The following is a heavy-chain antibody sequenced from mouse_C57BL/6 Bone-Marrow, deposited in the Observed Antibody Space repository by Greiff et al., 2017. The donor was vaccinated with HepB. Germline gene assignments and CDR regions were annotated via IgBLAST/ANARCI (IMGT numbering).Heavy chain of an antibody. V-gene: IGHV10-3*01. CDR3: VRDRADDYDIAWFAY. J-gene: IGHJ3*01. Sequence: EVQLQQSGGGLVQPKGSLKLSCAASGFTFNTYAMHWVRQAPGKGLEWVARIRSKSSNYATYYADSVKDRFTISRDDSQSMLYLQMNNLKTEDTAMYYCVRDRADDYDIAWFAYWGQGTLVTVSA. D-gene: IGHD2-4*01. CDR1: GFTFNTYA. CDR2: IRSKSSNYAT.